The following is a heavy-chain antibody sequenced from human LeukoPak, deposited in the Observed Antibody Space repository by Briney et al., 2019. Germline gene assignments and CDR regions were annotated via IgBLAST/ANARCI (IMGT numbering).Heavy chain of an antibody. Sequence: GGSLRLSCAASGFTFSSYAMSWVRQAPGKGVEWVSAISGSGGSTYYADSVKGRFTISRDNSKNTLYLQMNSLRAEDTAVYYCAKDHYYDSSGYYDDAFDIWGQGTMVTVSS. CDR3: AKDHYYDSSGYYDDAFDI. J-gene: IGHJ3*02. D-gene: IGHD3-22*01. CDR1: GFTFSSYA. V-gene: IGHV3-23*01. CDR2: ISGSGGST.